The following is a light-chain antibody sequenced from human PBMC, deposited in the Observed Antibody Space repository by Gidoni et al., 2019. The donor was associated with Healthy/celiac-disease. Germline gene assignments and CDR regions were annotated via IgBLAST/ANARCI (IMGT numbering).Light chain of an antibody. CDR1: NIGSKS. J-gene: IGLJ2*01. Sequence: SSVLTQPPSVSVAPGKTARITCGGNNIGSKSVHWYQQKPGQSPVLVVYDDSDRPSGIPERFSGSNSGNTATLTISRVEAGDEADYYCQVWDSSSDHHVVFGGGTKLTVL. V-gene: IGLV3-21*03. CDR2: DDS. CDR3: QVWDSSSDHHVV.